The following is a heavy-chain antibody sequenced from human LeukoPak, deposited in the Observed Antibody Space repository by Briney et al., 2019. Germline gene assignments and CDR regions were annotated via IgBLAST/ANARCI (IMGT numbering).Heavy chain of an antibody. CDR3: ARPGYCSSTNCYDAFDI. Sequence: SETLSLTCTVSGVSISSYYWSWIRQPPGKGLEWIGYMYYSGSTKYNPSLKSRVTISGDTSKNQFSLKLSSVTAADTAIYYCARPGYCSSTNCYDAFDIWGQGTMVTVSS. V-gene: IGHV4-59*08. CDR2: MYYSGST. J-gene: IGHJ3*02. CDR1: GVSISSYY. D-gene: IGHD2-2*01.